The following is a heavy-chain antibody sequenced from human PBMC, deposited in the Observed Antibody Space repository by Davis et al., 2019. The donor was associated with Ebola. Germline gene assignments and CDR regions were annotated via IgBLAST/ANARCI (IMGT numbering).Heavy chain of an antibody. Sequence: SQTLSLTCAISGDSVSSNSVAWNWIRQSPSRGLEWLGRTYYRSKWYNDYAVSVKSRITINPDTSKNQFSLQLNSVTPEDTAVYYCAREIITIFGVVITYYYYYYMDVWGKGTTVTVSS. CDR3: AREIITIFGVVITYYYYYYMDV. CDR2: TYYRSKWYN. CDR1: GDSVSSNSVA. J-gene: IGHJ6*03. V-gene: IGHV6-1*01. D-gene: IGHD3-3*01.